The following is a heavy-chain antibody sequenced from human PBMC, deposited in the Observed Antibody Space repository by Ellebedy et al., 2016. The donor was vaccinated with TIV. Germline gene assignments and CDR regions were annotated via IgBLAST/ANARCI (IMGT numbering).Heavy chain of an antibody. CDR3: ASLAIARWY. CDR1: GYSFTSYW. J-gene: IGHJ4*02. Sequence: GGSLRLXXKGSGYSFTSYWIGWVRQMPGKGLEWMGIIYPGDSDTRYSPSFQGQVTISADKSISTAYLQWSSLKASDTAMYYCASLAIARWYWGQGTLVTVSS. D-gene: IGHD3-3*01. CDR2: IYPGDSDT. V-gene: IGHV5-51*01.